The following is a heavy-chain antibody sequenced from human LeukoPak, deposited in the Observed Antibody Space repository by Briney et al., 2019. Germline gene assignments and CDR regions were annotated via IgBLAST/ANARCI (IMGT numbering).Heavy chain of an antibody. CDR3: AREGYDSSGYYLY. CDR2: INHSGST. Sequence: PSETLSLTCAVYGGSFSGYYWSWIRQPPGKGLEWIGEINHSGSTNYNPSLKSRVTISVDTSKNQFSLKLSSVTAADTAVYYCAREGYDSSGYYLYRGQGTLVTVSS. D-gene: IGHD3-22*01. CDR1: GGSFSGYY. V-gene: IGHV4-34*01. J-gene: IGHJ4*02.